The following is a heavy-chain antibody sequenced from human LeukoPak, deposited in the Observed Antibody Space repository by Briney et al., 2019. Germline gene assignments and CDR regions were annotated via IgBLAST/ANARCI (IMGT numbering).Heavy chain of an antibody. CDR1: GYTFTGYY. D-gene: IGHD3-10*01. Sequence: ASVKVSCKASGYTFTGYYMHWVRQAPGQGLEWMGWINPNSGGTNYAQKFQGRVTMTRDTSISTAYMELSRLRSDDTAVYYCAILELGDDAFDIWGQGTMVTVSS. CDR2: INPNSGGT. CDR3: AILELGDDAFDI. J-gene: IGHJ3*02. V-gene: IGHV1-2*02.